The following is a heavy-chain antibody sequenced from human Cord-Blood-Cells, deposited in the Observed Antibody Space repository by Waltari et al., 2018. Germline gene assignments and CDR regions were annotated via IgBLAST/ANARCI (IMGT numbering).Heavy chain of an antibody. Sequence: QITLKESGPTLVKPTQTLTLTCTFSGFSLSTSGVGVGWIRQPPGKALEWLALIYWDDDKRYSPSLKSRLTLPKDTSKNQVLRTMTNMDPVDTATYYCARRREEKSSSSYFDYWGQGTLVTVAS. CDR2: IYWDDDK. J-gene: IGHJ4*02. D-gene: IGHD6-6*01. CDR3: ARRREEKSSSSYFDY. V-gene: IGHV2-5*02. CDR1: GFSLSTSGVG.